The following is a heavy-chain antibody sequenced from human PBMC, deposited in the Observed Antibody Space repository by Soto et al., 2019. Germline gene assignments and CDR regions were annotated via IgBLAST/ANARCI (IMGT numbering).Heavy chain of an antibody. J-gene: IGHJ6*03. CDR1: GFTFSSYA. D-gene: IGHD4-17*01. CDR2: IRSKANSYAT. Sequence: LSLTCAASGFTFSSYAMSWVRQASGKGLEWVGRIRSKANSYATAYAASVKGRFTISRDDSKNTAYLQMNSLKTEDTAVYYCTRATGDYNYYYYMDVWGKGTTVTVSS. V-gene: IGHV3-73*01. CDR3: TRATGDYNYYYYMDV.